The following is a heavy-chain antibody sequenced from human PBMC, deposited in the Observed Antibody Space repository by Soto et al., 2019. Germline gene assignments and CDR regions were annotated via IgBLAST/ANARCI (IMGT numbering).Heavy chain of an antibody. CDR2: ISYDGSNK. CDR3: ASSSGGVTLAFFDY. Sequence: QVQLVESGGGVVQPGRSLRLSCAASGFTFSSYGMHWVRQAPGKGLEWVAVISYDGSNKCYADSVKGRFTISRDNSKNTLYLQMNSLRAEDTAVYYCASSSGGVTLAFFDYWGQGTLVTVSS. V-gene: IGHV3-30*03. CDR1: GFTFSSYG. D-gene: IGHD2-21*02. J-gene: IGHJ4*02.